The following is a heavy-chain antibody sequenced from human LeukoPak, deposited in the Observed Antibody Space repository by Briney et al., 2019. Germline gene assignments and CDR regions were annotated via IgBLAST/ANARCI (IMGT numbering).Heavy chain of an antibody. CDR1: GFTFSSYV. CDR3: AKDPYSNYRGYYFDY. CDR2: ISGSGGST. J-gene: IGHJ4*02. Sequence: AGGSLRLSCAASGFTFSSYVMTWVRQAPGKGLEWVSAISGSGGSTYYADSVKGRFTISRDDSKNTLYLQMNSLRAEDTAVYYCAKDPYSNYRGYYFDYWGQGTLVTVSS. V-gene: IGHV3-23*01. D-gene: IGHD4-11*01.